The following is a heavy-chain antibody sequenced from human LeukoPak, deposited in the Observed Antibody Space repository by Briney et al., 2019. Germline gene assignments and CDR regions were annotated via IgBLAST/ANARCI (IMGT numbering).Heavy chain of an antibody. V-gene: IGHV3-21*01. Sequence: GGSLRLSCAASGFTFSSYSMNWVRQAPGKGLEWVSSISSSSSYIYYADSVRGRFTISRDNAKNSLYLQMNSLRAEDTAVYYCARDLDHGPPDYWGQGTLATVSS. CDR1: GFTFSSYS. CDR3: ARDLDHGPPDY. CDR2: ISSSSSYI. D-gene: IGHD1-14*01. J-gene: IGHJ4*02.